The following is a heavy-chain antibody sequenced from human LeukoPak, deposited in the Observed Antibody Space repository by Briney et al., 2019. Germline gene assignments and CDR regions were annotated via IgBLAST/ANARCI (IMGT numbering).Heavy chain of an antibody. J-gene: IGHJ1*01. CDR2: ISSNGGRT. D-gene: IGHD3-22*01. Sequence: PGGSLRLSCAASGFTFRSYGMHWVRQAPGKGLEYVSAISSNGGRTYYANSVKGRFTISRDNSRNTLYLQMGSLRAEDMAVYYCATYYYDSGGFHSHHWGQGTLVTVSS. CDR3: ATYYYDSGGFHSHH. V-gene: IGHV3-64*01. CDR1: GFTFRSYG.